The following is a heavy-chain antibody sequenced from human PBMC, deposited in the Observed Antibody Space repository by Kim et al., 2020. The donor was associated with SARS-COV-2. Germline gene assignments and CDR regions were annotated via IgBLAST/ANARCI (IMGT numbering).Heavy chain of an antibody. Sequence: ASVKVSCKASGYTFTSYGISWVRQAPGQGLEWMGWISAYNGNTNYAQKLQGRVTMTTDTSTSTAYMELRSLRSDDAAVYYCARDPPASGTRIFDYWGQGTLVTVSS. J-gene: IGHJ4*02. CDR3: ARDPPASGTRIFDY. CDR1: GYTFTSYG. V-gene: IGHV1-18*04. CDR2: ISAYNGNT. D-gene: IGHD6-25*01.